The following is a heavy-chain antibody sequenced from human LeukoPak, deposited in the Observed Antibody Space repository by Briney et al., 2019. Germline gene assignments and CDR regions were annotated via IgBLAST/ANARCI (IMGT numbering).Heavy chain of an antibody. J-gene: IGHJ6*03. CDR3: ARGRITMVRGSHYYYMDV. Sequence: GASVKVSCKASGGTFSSYAIGWVRQAPGQGLEWMGRIIPIFGTANYAQKFQGRVTITTDESTSTAYMEQSSLRSEDTAVYYCARGRITMVRGSHYYYMDVWGKGTTVTVSS. D-gene: IGHD3-10*01. V-gene: IGHV1-69*05. CDR1: GGTFSSYA. CDR2: IIPIFGTA.